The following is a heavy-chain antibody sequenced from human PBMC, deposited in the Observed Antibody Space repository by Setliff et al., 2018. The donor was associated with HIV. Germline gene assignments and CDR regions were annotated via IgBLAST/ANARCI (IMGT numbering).Heavy chain of an antibody. CDR1: GGSISSGSYY. Sequence: SETLSLTCTVSGGSISSGSYYWSWIRQPAGKGLEWIGRIYTSGSTNYNPSLKSRVTISVDTSQNQFSLKMSSVTAADTAVYYCARGLSIFGVATPGFYSFMDVWGKGTTVTVS. CDR2: IYTSGST. D-gene: IGHD3-3*01. CDR3: ARGLSIFGVATPGFYSFMDV. J-gene: IGHJ6*03. V-gene: IGHV4-61*02.